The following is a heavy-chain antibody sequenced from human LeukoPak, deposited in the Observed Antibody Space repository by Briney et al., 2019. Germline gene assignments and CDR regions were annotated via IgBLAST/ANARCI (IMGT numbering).Heavy chain of an antibody. CDR2: IHYSGTT. V-gene: IGHV4-61*01. J-gene: IGHJ3*02. CDR1: GGSVSSDTYY. D-gene: IGHD3-3*02. Sequence: AETLSLTCTVSGGSVSSDTYYWSWIRQPPGKGLEWIGYIHYSGTTNYNPSLKSRVTISVDTSKNQFSLKLSSVTAADTAIYYCPRLISIHDAFDIWGQGTLVTVSS. CDR3: PRLISIHDAFDI.